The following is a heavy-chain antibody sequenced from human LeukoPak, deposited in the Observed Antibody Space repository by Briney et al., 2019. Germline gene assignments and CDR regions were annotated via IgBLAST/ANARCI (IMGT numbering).Heavy chain of an antibody. CDR2: IYPGDSDT. J-gene: IGHJ4*02. Sequence: TGESLKISCKGSEYSFTSYWIGWVRQMPGKGLEWMGIIYPGDSDTRYSPSFQGQVTISADKSISTAYLQWSSLKASDTAMYYCARGLDSRGYYFDYWGQGTLVTVSS. D-gene: IGHD3-22*01. V-gene: IGHV5-51*01. CDR3: ARGLDSRGYYFDY. CDR1: EYSFTSYW.